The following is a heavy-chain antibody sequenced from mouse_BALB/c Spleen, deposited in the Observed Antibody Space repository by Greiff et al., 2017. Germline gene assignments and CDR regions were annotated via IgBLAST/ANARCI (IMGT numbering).Heavy chain of an antibody. V-gene: IGHV1-67*01. Sequence: QVQLQQSGPELVRPGVSVKISCKGSSYTFTDYAMHWVKQSHAQGLEWIGVISTYYGNTDYNQKFKGKATMTVDKSSSTAYMELARLTSEDSAVYYCSRGDCDEDFDYWGQGTTLTVSS. CDR1: SYTFTDYA. CDR2: ISTYYGNT. J-gene: IGHJ2*01. CDR3: SRGDCDEDFDY.